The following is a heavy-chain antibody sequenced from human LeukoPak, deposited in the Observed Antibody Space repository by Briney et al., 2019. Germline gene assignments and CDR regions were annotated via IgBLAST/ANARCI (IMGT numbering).Heavy chain of an antibody. CDR2: INPSGGST. J-gene: IGHJ3*02. V-gene: IGHV1-46*01. Sequence: ASVKVSCKASGYTFTSYYMHWVRQAPGQGLEWMGIINPSGGSTSYAQKFQGRVTMTRDTSTSTVYMELSSLRSEDTAVYYCARDLYYYDSSGYPAFDIWGQGTMVTVSS. CDR1: GYTFTSYY. D-gene: IGHD3-22*01. CDR3: ARDLYYYDSSGYPAFDI.